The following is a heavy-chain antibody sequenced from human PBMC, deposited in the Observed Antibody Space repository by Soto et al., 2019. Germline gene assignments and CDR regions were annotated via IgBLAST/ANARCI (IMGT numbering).Heavy chain of an antibody. J-gene: IGHJ4*02. D-gene: IGHD3-10*01. CDR2: IDYSGTT. V-gene: IGHV4-31*03. Sequence: QVQLQESGPGLVKPSQTLSLICTFSGGSFISGAYSWNWIRQHPGKGLEWVGYIDYSGTTYYNPSLKSRLSMSVDTSANLFSLNLSSVTAADKDMYYCARSPGARARVDSWGQGVLVTVSS. CDR3: ARSPGARARVDS. CDR1: GGSFISGAYS.